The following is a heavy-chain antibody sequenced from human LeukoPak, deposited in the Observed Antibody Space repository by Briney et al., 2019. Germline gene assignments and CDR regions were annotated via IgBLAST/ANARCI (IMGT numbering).Heavy chain of an antibody. D-gene: IGHD2-15*01. CDR2: INHSGST. V-gene: IGHV4-34*01. CDR1: GGSFSGYY. CDR3: ARGQYCSGGSYYSDWFDP. Sequence: SETLSLTCAVYGGSFSGYYWSWIRQPPGKGLEWIGEINHSGSTNYNPSLKSRVTISVDTSKNQFSLKLSSVTAADTAVYYCARGQYCSGGSYYSDWFDPWGQGTLVTVSS. J-gene: IGHJ5*02.